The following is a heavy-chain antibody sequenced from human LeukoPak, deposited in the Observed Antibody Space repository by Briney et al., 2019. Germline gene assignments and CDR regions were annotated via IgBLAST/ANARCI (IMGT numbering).Heavy chain of an antibody. V-gene: IGHV4-4*02. D-gene: IGHD3-22*01. CDR2: IYHSGST. CDR3: ARTYYYDSSGYSALDY. Sequence: PSGTLSLTCAVSGGSISSSNWWSWVRQPPGKGLEWIGEIYHSGSTNYNPSLKSRVTISVDKSKNQFSLKLSSVTAADTAVYYCARTYYYDSSGYSALDYWGQGTLVTVSS. J-gene: IGHJ4*02. CDR1: GGSISSSNW.